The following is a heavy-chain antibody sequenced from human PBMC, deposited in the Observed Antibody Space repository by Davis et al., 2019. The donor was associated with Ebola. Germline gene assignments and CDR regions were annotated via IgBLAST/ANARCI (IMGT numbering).Heavy chain of an antibody. D-gene: IGHD2-2*01. V-gene: IGHV1-18*04. J-gene: IGHJ6*02. Sequence: ASVKVSCKASGYSFRDYGITWVRQAPGQGFEWMGWISGDNDNTNHARKFQDRVTMTTDTSTNTAYLELRSLRSDDTAVYYCARDLHQWDQVLGVWGQGTTVTVSS. CDR3: ARDLHQWDQVLGV. CDR2: ISGDNDNT. CDR1: GYSFRDYG.